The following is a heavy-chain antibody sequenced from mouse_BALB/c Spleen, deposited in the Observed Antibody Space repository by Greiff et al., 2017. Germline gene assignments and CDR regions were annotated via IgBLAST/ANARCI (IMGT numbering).Heavy chain of an antibody. Sequence: EVMLVESGGGLVQPGGSLKLSCAASGFTFSSYGMSWVRQTPDKRLELVATINSNGGSTYYPDSVKGRFTISRDNAKNTLYLQMSSLKSEDTAMYYCARVVLRLRALSFDYRGQGTTLPVSS. J-gene: IGHJ2*01. V-gene: IGHV5-6-3*01. D-gene: IGHD1-2*01. CDR1: GFTFSSYG. CDR3: ARVVLRLRALSFDY. CDR2: INSNGGST.